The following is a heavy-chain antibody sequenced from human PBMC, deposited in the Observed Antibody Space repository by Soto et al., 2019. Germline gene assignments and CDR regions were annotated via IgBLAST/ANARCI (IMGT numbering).Heavy chain of an antibody. Sequence: GASVKVSCKASGGTFSSYAISWVRQAPGQGLEWMGGIIPIFGTANYAQKFQGRVTITADESTSTAYMELSSLRSEDTAVYYCAGVSITMVRGRRDNYYYYYGMDVWGQGTTVTVSS. CDR1: GGTFSSYA. J-gene: IGHJ6*02. CDR3: AGVSITMVRGRRDNYYYYYGMDV. V-gene: IGHV1-69*13. CDR2: IIPIFGTA. D-gene: IGHD3-10*01.